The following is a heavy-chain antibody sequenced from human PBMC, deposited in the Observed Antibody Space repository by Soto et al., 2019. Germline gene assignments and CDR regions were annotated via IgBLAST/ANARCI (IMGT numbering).Heavy chain of an antibody. V-gene: IGHV4-39*07. D-gene: IGHD3-3*01. Sequence: SETLSLTCTVSGGSVSSGSYYWTWIRQPPGKGLEWIGEINHSGTVDYNPSLKSRVTISIDTSKKQFSLRLSSVTAAETAIYYCATRITVFGLLIPPFDPWGQGTQVTVSS. J-gene: IGHJ5*02. CDR3: ATRITVFGLLIPPFDP. CDR1: GGSVSSGSYY. CDR2: INHSGTV.